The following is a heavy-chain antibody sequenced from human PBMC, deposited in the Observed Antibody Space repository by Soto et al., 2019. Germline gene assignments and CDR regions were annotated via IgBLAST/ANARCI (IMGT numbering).Heavy chain of an antibody. CDR2: VYYTGTT. Sequence: LSLTCTVSGGSISSYFYIWVRQPPGKGLEWIGSVYYTGTTDYNPSLKSRVTISVDTSKTQFSLNLRSVTAADTAVYYCARDLAAVPRAFDYWRRRTLVTVSS. D-gene: IGHD6-13*01. CDR1: GGSISSYF. CDR3: ARDLAAVPRAFDY. V-gene: IGHV4-59*01. J-gene: IGHJ4*02.